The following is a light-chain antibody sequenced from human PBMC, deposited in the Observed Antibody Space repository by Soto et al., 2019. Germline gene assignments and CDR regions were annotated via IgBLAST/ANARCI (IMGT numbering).Light chain of an antibody. CDR3: QQYNNWPRT. V-gene: IGKV3-15*01. CDR2: GAS. J-gene: IGKJ1*01. CDR1: QSVSSN. Sequence: EIVMTQSPATLSVSPGERATLSCRASQSVSSNLAWYQQKPGQAPRLLIYGASTRAAGIPPSFSGGGSGTEFTLTISSLQSEDFAVYYCQQYNNWPRTFGQGTKVGIK.